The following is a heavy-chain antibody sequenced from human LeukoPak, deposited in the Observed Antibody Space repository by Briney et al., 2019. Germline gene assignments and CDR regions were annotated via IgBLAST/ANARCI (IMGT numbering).Heavy chain of an antibody. D-gene: IGHD4-11*01. CDR2: IWSDGSNR. CDR3: ARDAQRGFDYSNSLEY. CDR1: GFIFSHYG. J-gene: IGHJ4*01. Sequence: GGSLRLSCAASGFIFSHYGMHWVRQAPGKGLEWVAVIWSDGSNRFYAGSVKGRFTISRDNSQNTVFLQMNSLRIEDTAMYYCARDAQRGFDYSNSLEYWGHGTLVTVSS. V-gene: IGHV3-33*01.